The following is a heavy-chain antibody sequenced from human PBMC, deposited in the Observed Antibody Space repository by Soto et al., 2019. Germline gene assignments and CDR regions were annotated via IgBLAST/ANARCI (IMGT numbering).Heavy chain of an antibody. D-gene: IGHD6-19*01. CDR2: IYYSGST. CDR3: ARYAVAGNGGVRFDY. Sequence: QVQLQESGPGLVKPSETLSLTCTVSGGSISTYYWSWIRQPPGKGLEWIGYIYYSGSTNYNPSLKCRVTISVDTSKNQFSLKLSSVTAADTAVYYCARYAVAGNGGVRFDYWGQGTLVTVSS. CDR1: GGSISTYY. V-gene: IGHV4-59*01. J-gene: IGHJ4*02.